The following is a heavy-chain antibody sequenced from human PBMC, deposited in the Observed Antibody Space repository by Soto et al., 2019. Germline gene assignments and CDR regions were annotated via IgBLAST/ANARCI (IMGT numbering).Heavy chain of an antibody. CDR1: GFTFSNYY. CDR3: ARTDSGPNWFDP. CDR2: IDSDGSTT. Sequence: HPGGSMRLSCTASGFTFSNYYMHWVRQAPGKGLVWVSRIDSDGSTTAYADSVKGRFTISRDNAKSTLFLQMNSLRDEDTAVYYCARTDSGPNWFDPWGQGTLVTVSS. J-gene: IGHJ5*02. V-gene: IGHV3-74*01. D-gene: IGHD5-12*01.